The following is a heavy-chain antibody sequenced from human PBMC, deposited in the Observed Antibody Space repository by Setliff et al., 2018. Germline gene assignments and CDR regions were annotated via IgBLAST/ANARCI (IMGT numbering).Heavy chain of an antibody. CDR2: IYYSGNT. CDR1: GYTFTGYY. D-gene: IGHD6-19*01. V-gene: IGHV4-38-2*02. Sequence: SCKASGYTFTGYYMHWVRQAPGQGLEWIGSIYYSGNTYYNASLKGRVTISGDTSKNQFSLKLTAVTAADTAIYYCARHRAVAGAHYLDFWGQGTLVTV. CDR3: ARHRAVAGAHYLDF. J-gene: IGHJ4*02.